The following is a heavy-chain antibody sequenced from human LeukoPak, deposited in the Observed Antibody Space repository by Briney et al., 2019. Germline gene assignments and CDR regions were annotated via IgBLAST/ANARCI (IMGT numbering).Heavy chain of an antibody. Sequence: SETLTLTCTVSGGSISSYYWSWLRQPPGKGLEWVGYMYYSGSPNYKPSLKSRVTISVDTSKNQFPLKLSSVTAADPAVYYCARDSGWYPRYLHYWAEGTLVTVS. CDR1: GGSISSYY. J-gene: IGHJ4*02. CDR2: MYYSGSP. V-gene: IGHV4-59*01. CDR3: ARDSGWYPRYLHY. D-gene: IGHD6-19*01.